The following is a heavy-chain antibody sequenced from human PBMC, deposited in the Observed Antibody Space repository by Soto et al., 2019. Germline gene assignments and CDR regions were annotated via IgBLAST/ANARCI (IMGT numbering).Heavy chain of an antibody. Sequence: SETLSLTCAVSGGSISSSNWWSWVRQPPGKGLEWIGYIYYSGYTYNNPSLESRVSVSLDTSKNQFSLKMNSVTAADAAVYYCARGRIQLWIFDSWGQGTLVNVSS. CDR3: ARGRIQLWIFDS. CDR2: IYYSGYT. V-gene: IGHV4-4*02. J-gene: IGHJ4*02. D-gene: IGHD5-18*01. CDR1: GGSISSSNW.